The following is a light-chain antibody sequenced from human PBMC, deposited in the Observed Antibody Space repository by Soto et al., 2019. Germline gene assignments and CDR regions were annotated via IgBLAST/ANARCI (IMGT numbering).Light chain of an antibody. CDR2: AAS. V-gene: IGKV1-8*01. CDR3: QQYYSYPGT. CDR1: QGISSY. Sequence: AIRMTQSPSSLSASTGDRVTITCRASQGISSYLAWYQQKPGKAPKLLIYAASTLQSGVPSRFSGSGSGTDFTLTISCLQSEDFATYYCQQYYSYPGTFGPGTKVEIK. J-gene: IGKJ3*01.